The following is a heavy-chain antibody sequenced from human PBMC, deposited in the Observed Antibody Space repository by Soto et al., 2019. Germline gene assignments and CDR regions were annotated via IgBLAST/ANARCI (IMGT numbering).Heavy chain of an antibody. CDR1: GYTFTGYY. Sequence: GASVKVSCKASGYTFTGYYMHWVRQAPGQGLEWMGRVIPILGMANYAQKFQGRVTITADKSTNTVYMEMSSLRSEDTAVYYCARGGAVVVPGAVDRHNWFDPWGQGTLVTVSS. D-gene: IGHD2-2*01. J-gene: IGHJ5*02. CDR3: ARGGAVVVPGAVDRHNWFDP. V-gene: IGHV1-69*04. CDR2: VIPILGMA.